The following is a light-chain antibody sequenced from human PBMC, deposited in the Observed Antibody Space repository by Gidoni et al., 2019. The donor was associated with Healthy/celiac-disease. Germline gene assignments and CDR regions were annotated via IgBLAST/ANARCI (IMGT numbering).Light chain of an antibody. CDR1: SSNIGSNT. Sequence: QSVLTQPPSASGTPGQRVTISCSGSSSNIGSNTVNWYQQLPGTAPQLLIYSNNQRPSGVPDRFSGSKSGTSASLAISGLQSEVEADYYCAAWDDSLNARVFGGGTKLTVL. V-gene: IGLV1-44*01. CDR2: SNN. CDR3: AAWDDSLNARV. J-gene: IGLJ3*02.